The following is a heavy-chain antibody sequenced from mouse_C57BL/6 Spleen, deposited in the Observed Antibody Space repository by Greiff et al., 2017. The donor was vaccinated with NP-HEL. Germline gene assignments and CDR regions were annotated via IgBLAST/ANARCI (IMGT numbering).Heavy chain of an antibody. V-gene: IGHV5-17*01. Sequence: DVKLVESGGGSVKPGGSLKLSCAASGFTFSDYGMHWVRQAPEKGLEWVAYISSGSSTIYYADTVKGRFTISRDNAKNTLFLQMTILRSEDTAMYYCARLSLKFLYYFDYWGQGTTLTVSS. J-gene: IGHJ2*01. D-gene: IGHD1-3*01. CDR3: ARLSLKFLYYFDY. CDR1: GFTFSDYG. CDR2: ISSGSSTI.